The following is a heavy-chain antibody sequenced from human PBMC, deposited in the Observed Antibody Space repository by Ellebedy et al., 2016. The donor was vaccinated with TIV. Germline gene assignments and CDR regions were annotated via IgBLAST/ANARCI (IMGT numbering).Heavy chain of an antibody. CDR3: ARVGSWATVVTPGDY. J-gene: IGHJ4*02. V-gene: IGHV4-30-4*01. D-gene: IGHD4-23*01. Sequence: MPSETLSLTCTVSGGSISSGDYYRSWIRQPPGKGLEWIGYIYYSGGTYYNPSLKSRVTISVDTSKNQFSLKLSSVTAADTAVYYCARVGSWATVVTPGDYWGQGTLVTVSS. CDR2: IYYSGGT. CDR1: GGSISSGDYY.